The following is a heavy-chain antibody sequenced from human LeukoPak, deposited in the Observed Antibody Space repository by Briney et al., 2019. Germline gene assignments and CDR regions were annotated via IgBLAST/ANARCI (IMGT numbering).Heavy chain of an antibody. V-gene: IGHV4-34*01. CDR1: GGSFSGYY. J-gene: IGHJ6*03. CDR3: ARGTVTTWYYYYYHYMDV. Sequence: SETLSLTCAVYGGSFSGYYWSWIRQPPGKGLEWIGEINHSGSTNYNPSLKSRVTISVDTSKNQFSLKLSSVTAADTAVYYCARGTVTTWYYYYYHYMDVWGKGTTVTVSS. D-gene: IGHD4-11*01. CDR2: INHSGST.